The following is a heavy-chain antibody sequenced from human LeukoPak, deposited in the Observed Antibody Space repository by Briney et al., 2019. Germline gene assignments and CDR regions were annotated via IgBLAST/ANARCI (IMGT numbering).Heavy chain of an antibody. V-gene: IGHV4-59*08. CDR2: IYYSGST. CDR1: GGSISSYY. J-gene: IGHJ5*02. Sequence: SETLSLTCTVSGGSISSYYWSWIRQPPGKGLEWIGYIYYSGSTNYNPSLKSRVTISVDTSKNQFSLKLSSVTAADTAVYYCARAYSSSPPGWFDPWGQGTLVTVSS. D-gene: IGHD6-6*01. CDR3: ARAYSSSPPGWFDP.